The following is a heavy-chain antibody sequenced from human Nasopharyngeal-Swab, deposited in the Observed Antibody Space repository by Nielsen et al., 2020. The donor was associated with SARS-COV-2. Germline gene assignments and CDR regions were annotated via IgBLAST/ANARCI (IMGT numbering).Heavy chain of an antibody. D-gene: IGHD6-13*01. CDR2: INTNTGNP. CDR3: ARLPARIAAAGTDYYYYGMDV. V-gene: IGHV7-4-1*02. Sequence: WARQAPGQGLEWMGWINTNTGNPTYAQGFTGRFVFSLDTSVSTAYLQISSLKAEDTAVYYCARLPARIAAAGTDYYYYGMDVWGQGTTVTVSS. J-gene: IGHJ6*02.